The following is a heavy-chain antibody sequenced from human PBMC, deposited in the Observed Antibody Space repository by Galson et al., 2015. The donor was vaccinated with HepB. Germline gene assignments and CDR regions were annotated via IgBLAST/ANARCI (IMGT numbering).Heavy chain of an antibody. V-gene: IGHV1-69*13. Sequence: SVKVSCKASGGTFSSYAISWVRQAPGQGLEWMGGIIPIFGTANYAQKFQGRVTITADESTSTAYMELSSLRSEDTAVYYCARGRLRSYYYYYYMDVWGKGTTVTVSS. CDR2: IIPIFGTA. J-gene: IGHJ6*03. CDR1: GGTFSSYA. D-gene: IGHD3-22*01. CDR3: ARGRLRSYYYYYYMDV.